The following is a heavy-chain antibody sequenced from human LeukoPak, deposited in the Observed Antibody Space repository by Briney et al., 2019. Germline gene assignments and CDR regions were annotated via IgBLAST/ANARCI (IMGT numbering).Heavy chain of an antibody. CDR2: ISYDGSNK. Sequence: PGGSLRLSCAASGFTFSSYAMHWVRQAPGKGLEWVAVISYDGSNKYYADSVKGRFTISRDNSKNTLYLQMNSLRAEDTAVYYCARDRQDDILTGYIQWGQGTLVTVSS. CDR3: ARDRQDDILTGYIQ. CDR1: GFTFSSYA. V-gene: IGHV3-30*04. J-gene: IGHJ4*02. D-gene: IGHD3-9*01.